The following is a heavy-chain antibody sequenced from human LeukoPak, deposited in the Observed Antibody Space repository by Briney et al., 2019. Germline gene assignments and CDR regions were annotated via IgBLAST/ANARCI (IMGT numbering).Heavy chain of an antibody. V-gene: IGHV3-48*03. J-gene: IGHJ4*02. CDR1: GFTFSSYE. CDR2: ISSSGSTI. D-gene: IGHD3-3*01. CDR3: AKDERTGYYGFWSGYPFFDF. Sequence: GGSLRLSCAASGFTFSSYEMNRVRQAPGKGLEWVSYISSSGSTIYYADSVKGRFTISRDNSKNTLYLQMNNLTAADSAIYYCAKDERTGYYGFWSGYPFFDFWGQGTLVTVSS.